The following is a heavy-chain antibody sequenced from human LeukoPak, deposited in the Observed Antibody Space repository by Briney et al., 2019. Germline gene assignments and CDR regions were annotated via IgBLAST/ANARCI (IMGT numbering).Heavy chain of an antibody. CDR1: GGSISSSSYY. V-gene: IGHV4-39*01. Sequence: SETLSLTCTVSGGSISSSSYYWGWIRQPPGKGLEWIGSIYYSGSTYYNPSLKSRATISVDTSKNQFSLKLRSVTAADTAVYYCARAATRGVISYYFDYWGQGTLVTVSS. D-gene: IGHD3-10*01. CDR2: IYYSGST. CDR3: ARAATRGVISYYFDY. J-gene: IGHJ4*02.